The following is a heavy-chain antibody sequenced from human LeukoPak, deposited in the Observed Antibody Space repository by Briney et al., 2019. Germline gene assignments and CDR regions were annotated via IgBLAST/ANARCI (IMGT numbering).Heavy chain of an antibody. V-gene: IGHV4-34*01. CDR1: GGSFSGYY. CDR2: IYHSGST. J-gene: IGHJ6*03. Sequence: KPSQTLSLTCAVYGGSFSGYYWSWIRQPPGKGLEWVGEIYHSGSTNYNPSPNSQVTISGDTSKNQFSLKLSPVTAADRAVYFCARLGYSYVINDWSRTGLGAYPTKYYYHMHVWGKGTTVTVSS. CDR3: ARLGYSYVINDWSRTGLGAYPTKYYYHMHV. D-gene: IGHD5-18*01.